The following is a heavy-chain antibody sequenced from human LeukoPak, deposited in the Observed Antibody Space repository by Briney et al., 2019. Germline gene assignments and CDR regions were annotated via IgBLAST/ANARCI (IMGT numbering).Heavy chain of an antibody. J-gene: IGHJ3*02. Sequence: PSETLSLTCAVYVGSFSGYYWSWIRQPPGKGLEWIGEIHHSGTINCNPSLKSRMIISVDPSKNQFSLQLRSVTAADTAVYYCARRLERWDPVRGDAFDMWDQGTLVTV. CDR2: IHHSGTI. D-gene: IGHD3-3*01. CDR3: ARRLERWDPVRGDAFDM. V-gene: IGHV4-34*01. CDR1: VGSFSGYY.